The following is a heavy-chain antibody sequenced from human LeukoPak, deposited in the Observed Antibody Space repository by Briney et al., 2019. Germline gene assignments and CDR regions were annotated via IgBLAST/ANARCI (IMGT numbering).Heavy chain of an antibody. V-gene: IGHV1-2*02. J-gene: IGHJ4*02. CDR1: GYTFTGHY. D-gene: IGHD5-18*01. CDR2: INPNSGGT. CDR3: ARIGVQLWVDTPDY. Sequence: APVKVSCKASGYTFTGHYMHWVRQAPGQGLEWMGWINPNSGGTNYAQKFQGRVTMTRDTSISTAYMELSRLRSDDTAVYYCARIGVQLWVDTPDYWGQGTLVTVSS.